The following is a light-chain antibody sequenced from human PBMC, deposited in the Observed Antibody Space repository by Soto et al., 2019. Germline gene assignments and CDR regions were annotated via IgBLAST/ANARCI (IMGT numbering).Light chain of an antibody. Sequence: EIVMTQSPATLSVSPGERATLSCRASQSVSSNLAWYQQKPGQAPRLLMYGASTRATGIPDRFSGSGSGTEFTLTISSLQYDDFAVYYCQQHNNRPPWTFGRGTKLEIK. CDR2: GAS. J-gene: IGKJ1*01. CDR1: QSVSSN. CDR3: QQHNNRPPWT. V-gene: IGKV3-15*01.